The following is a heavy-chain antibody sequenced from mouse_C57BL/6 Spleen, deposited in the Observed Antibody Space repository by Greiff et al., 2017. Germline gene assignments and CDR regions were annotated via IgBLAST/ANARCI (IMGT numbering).Heavy chain of an antibody. J-gene: IGHJ2*01. D-gene: IGHD4-1*01. CDR1: GYTFTSYW. V-gene: IGHV1-74*01. CDR2: IHPSDSDT. Sequence: QVHVKQPGAELVKPGASVKVSCKASGYTFTSYWMHWVKQRPGQGLEWIGRIHPSDSDTNYNQKFKGKATLTVDKSSSTAYMQLSSLTSEDSAVYYCAIETGSVFDYWGQGTTLTVSS. CDR3: AIETGSVFDY.